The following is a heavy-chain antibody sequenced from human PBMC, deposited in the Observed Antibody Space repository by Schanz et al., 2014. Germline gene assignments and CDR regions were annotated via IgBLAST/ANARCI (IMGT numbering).Heavy chain of an antibody. Sequence: QVQLVQSGAEVKKPGSSVKVSCKASRSTFSSYTISWVRQARGQGLEWVGRFIPILDVGNYAQQFQGRVTFTADKSTSTAYMELSSLRSEDTAVYYCAGTYCSSTSCYTGYYYMDVWGKGTTVTVS. CDR1: RSTFSSYT. CDR3: AGTYCSSTSCYTGYYYMDV. CDR2: FIPILDVG. V-gene: IGHV1-69*02. J-gene: IGHJ6*03. D-gene: IGHD2-2*02.